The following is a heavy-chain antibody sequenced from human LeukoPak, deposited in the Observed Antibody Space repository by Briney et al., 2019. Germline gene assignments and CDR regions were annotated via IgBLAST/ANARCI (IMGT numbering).Heavy chain of an antibody. J-gene: IGHJ5*02. V-gene: IGHV4-4*07. Sequence: PSETLSLTCTVSGGSISSYYWSWIRQPAGKGLEWIGRIYTSGSTNYNPSLKSRVTMSVDTSKNQFSLKLSSVTAADTAVYYCARGGYSRRYNWFDPWGQGTLVTVSS. CDR3: ARGGYSRRYNWFDP. CDR1: GGSISSYY. D-gene: IGHD5-18*01. CDR2: IYTSGST.